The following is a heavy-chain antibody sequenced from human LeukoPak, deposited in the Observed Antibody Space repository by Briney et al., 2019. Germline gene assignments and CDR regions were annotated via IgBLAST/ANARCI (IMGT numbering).Heavy chain of an antibody. J-gene: IGHJ4*02. CDR2: INGDGSST. CDR3: AGAYYHYYFDY. D-gene: IGHD3-22*01. Sequence: GGSLRLSCEASGFTFRSYWMHWVRHAPGKGLVWVSRINGDGSSTSYADSVKGRFTISRDNAKNTLYLQMNSLRAEDSAVYYCAGAYYHYYFDYWGQGTLVTVS. V-gene: IGHV3-74*01. CDR1: GFTFRSYW.